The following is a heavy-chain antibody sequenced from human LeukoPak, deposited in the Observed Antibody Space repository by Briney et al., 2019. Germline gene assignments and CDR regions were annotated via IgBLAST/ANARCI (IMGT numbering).Heavy chain of an antibody. Sequence: PGGSLRLSCAASGFTFSNYFMNWVRQAPGKGLEWVSAISSTSSYIYYADSVKGRFTISRDNAKSSLYLQMNSLRAEDTAAYYCARGLCGGDCYSDWGQGTLVTVSS. V-gene: IGHV3-21*01. J-gene: IGHJ4*02. D-gene: IGHD2-21*02. CDR3: ARGLCGGDCYSD. CDR2: ISSTSSYI. CDR1: GFTFSNYF.